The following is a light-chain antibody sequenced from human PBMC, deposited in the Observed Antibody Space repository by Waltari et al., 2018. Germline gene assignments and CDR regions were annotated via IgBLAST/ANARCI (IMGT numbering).Light chain of an antibody. CDR2: YDR. Sequence: SYVVTQPPSVSVAPGETATITRGGDNIGTFTDHWFQQKAGQAPVLIIFYDRDRPSGIPDRFAGSNSGNTATLTISRVEAGDEARYYCHVWHPHVDPGVFGTGTEVTVL. CDR1: NIGTFT. V-gene: IGLV3-21*04. J-gene: IGLJ1*01. CDR3: HVWHPHVDPGV.